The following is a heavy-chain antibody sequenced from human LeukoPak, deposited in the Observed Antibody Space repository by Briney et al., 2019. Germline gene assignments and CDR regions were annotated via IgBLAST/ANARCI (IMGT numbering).Heavy chain of an antibody. CDR3: VTYYFDSSGPKKNY. J-gene: IGHJ4*02. CDR1: GGSISSGGYY. D-gene: IGHD3-22*01. CDR2: IYYSGST. Sequence: SETLSLTCTVSGGSISSGGYYWSWLRQHPGKGLEWIGYIYYSGSTYYNPSLKSRVTISVDTSKNQFSLKLSSVTAADTAVYYCVTYYFDSSGPKKNYWGQGTLVTVSS. V-gene: IGHV4-31*03.